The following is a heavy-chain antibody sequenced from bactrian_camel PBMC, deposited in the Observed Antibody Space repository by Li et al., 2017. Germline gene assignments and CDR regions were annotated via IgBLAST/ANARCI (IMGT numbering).Heavy chain of an antibody. Sequence: HVQLVESGGGSVQAGGSLRLSCTASRSTTSSSCLGWFRQVPGSKREGLAYPYQGSGRTVYADSVKGRFTISQDRSANTVFLQMDRLGPEDTATYYCAADPGNTCRFMAGNQDYARRRWGQGTQVTVS. J-gene: IGHJ4*01. CDR2: PYQGSGRT. V-gene: IGHV3-3*01. D-gene: IGHD4*01. CDR1: RSTTSSSC. CDR3: AADPGNTCRFMAGNQDYARRR.